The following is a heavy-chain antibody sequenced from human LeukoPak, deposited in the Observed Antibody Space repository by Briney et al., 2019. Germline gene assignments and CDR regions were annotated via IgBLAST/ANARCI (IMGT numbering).Heavy chain of an antibody. J-gene: IGHJ3*02. D-gene: IGHD6-13*01. CDR2: IYYSGST. CDR1: GGSISSGGYY. CDR3: AREGYSSSWSDAFDI. Sequence: SETLSLTCTVSGGSISSGGYYWRWIRQHPGKGLEWIGYIYYSGSTYYSPSLKSRVTMSVDTSKNQFSLKLSSVTAADTAVYYCAREGYSSSWSDAFDIWGQGTMVTVSS. V-gene: IGHV4-31*03.